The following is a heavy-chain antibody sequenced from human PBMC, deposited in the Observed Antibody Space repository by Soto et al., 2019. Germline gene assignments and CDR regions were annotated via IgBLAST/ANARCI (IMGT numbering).Heavy chain of an antibody. D-gene: IGHD3-3*01. CDR1: GGSFSDCY. Sequence: QVQLQQWGAGLLKPSETLSLTCAVYGGSFSDCYWSWIRQPPGKGLEWIGEINHSGSTNYNPSLKSRVTTSVDTSKNQFSLKLSSVTAADTAVYYCAKSNKECDPWGQGTLVTVSS. CDR3: AKSNKECDP. CDR2: INHSGST. V-gene: IGHV4-34*02. J-gene: IGHJ5*02.